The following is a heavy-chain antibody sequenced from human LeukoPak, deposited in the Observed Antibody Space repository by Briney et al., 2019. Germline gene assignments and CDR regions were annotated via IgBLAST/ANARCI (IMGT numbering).Heavy chain of an antibody. CDR2: ISYDGSNK. D-gene: IGHD1-20*01. CDR3: ARGCKSFVLITGYM. Sequence: PGGSLRLSCAASEFTFSNYVMHWVRQAPGKGLEWVAVISYDGSNKYYAHSVKGRFTISRDNSKNKLYLQMDSLRADDTAVYYCARGCKSFVLITGYMWGQGTLDTV. J-gene: IGHJ4*02. V-gene: IGHV3-30*04. CDR1: EFTFSNYV.